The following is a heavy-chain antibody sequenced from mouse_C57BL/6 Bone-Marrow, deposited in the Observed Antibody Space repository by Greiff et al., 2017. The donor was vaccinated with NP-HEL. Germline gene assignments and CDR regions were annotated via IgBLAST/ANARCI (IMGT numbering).Heavy chain of an antibody. V-gene: IGHV1-55*01. D-gene: IGHD2-2*01. Sequence: QVQLKESGAELVKPGASVKMSCKASGYTFTSYWITWVKQRPGQGLEWIGDIYPGSGSTNYNEKFKSKATLTVDTSSSTAYMQLSSLTSEDSAVYYCGRQWLGVLFAYWGQGTLVTVSA. CDR2: IYPGSGST. J-gene: IGHJ3*01. CDR1: GYTFTSYW. CDR3: GRQWLGVLFAY.